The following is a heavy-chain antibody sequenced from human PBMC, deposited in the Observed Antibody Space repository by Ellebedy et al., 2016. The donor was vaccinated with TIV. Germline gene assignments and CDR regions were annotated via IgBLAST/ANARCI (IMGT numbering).Heavy chain of an antibody. CDR2: IVPIFGTT. Sequence: SVKVSCXASGGTFSRYGINWVRQAPGQGLEWMGGIVPIFGTTNYTQKFQGRVTIIADKSTSTAYMELSSLRSEDTAVYYCARVQLWPPSYFDYWGQGTLVTVSS. V-gene: IGHV1-69*06. D-gene: IGHD5-18*01. J-gene: IGHJ4*02. CDR1: GGTFSRYG. CDR3: ARVQLWPPSYFDY.